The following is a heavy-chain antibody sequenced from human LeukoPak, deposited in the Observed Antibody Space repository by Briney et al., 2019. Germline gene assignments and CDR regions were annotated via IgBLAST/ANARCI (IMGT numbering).Heavy chain of an antibody. D-gene: IGHD2-2*01. CDR2: INHSGGT. CDR1: GGSFSGYY. J-gene: IGHJ3*02. V-gene: IGHV4-34*01. CDR3: ARGLGCSSTSCYLGAMNAFDI. Sequence: SETLSLTCAVYGGSFSGYYWSWIRQPPGKGLEWIGEINHSGGTNYNPSLKSRVTISVDTSKNQFSLKLSSVTAADTAVYYCARGLGCSSTSCYLGAMNAFDIWGQGTMVTVSS.